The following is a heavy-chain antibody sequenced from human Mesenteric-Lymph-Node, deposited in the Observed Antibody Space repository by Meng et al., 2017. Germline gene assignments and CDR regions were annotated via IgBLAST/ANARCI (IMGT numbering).Heavy chain of an antibody. V-gene: IGHV3-30*04. CDR2: ISYDGSNK. CDR1: GFTFSSYA. D-gene: IGHD5-12*01. Sequence: GESLKISCAASGFTFSSYAMHWVRQAPGKGLEWVAVISYDGSNKYYADSVKGRFTISRDDSKNTLYLQMNSLRAEDTAVYYCAGRVATGYWGQGTLVTVSS. J-gene: IGHJ4*02. CDR3: AGRVATGY.